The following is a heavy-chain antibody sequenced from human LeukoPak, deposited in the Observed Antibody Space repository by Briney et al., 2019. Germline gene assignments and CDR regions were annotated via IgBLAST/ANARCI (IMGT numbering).Heavy chain of an antibody. CDR1: GFSFNDYS. CDR2: IYSGGST. D-gene: IGHD1-14*01. J-gene: IGHJ4*02. Sequence: GGSLRLSCAASGFSFNDYSMNWVRQAPGKGLEWVSVIYSGGSTYYADSVKGRFTISRGNSKNTVYLLMNNLRVEDTAVYYCARGRNDFDYWGQGTLVTVSS. V-gene: IGHV3-66*01. CDR3: ARGRNDFDY.